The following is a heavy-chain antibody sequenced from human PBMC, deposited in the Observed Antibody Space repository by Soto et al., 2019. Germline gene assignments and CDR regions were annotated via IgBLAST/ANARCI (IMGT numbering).Heavy chain of an antibody. Sequence: EVQLVESGGGLVKPGGSLRLSCAASGFTFSSYSMNWVRQAPGTGLEWVSSISSSSSYIYYADSVKGRFTISRDNANNSLYRQMNSLRAEDTAVYYCARDWDYDFWSGYQRHWFDPWGQGTLVTVSS. CDR3: ARDWDYDFWSGYQRHWFDP. J-gene: IGHJ5*02. D-gene: IGHD3-3*01. V-gene: IGHV3-21*01. CDR2: ISSSSSYI. CDR1: GFTFSSYS.